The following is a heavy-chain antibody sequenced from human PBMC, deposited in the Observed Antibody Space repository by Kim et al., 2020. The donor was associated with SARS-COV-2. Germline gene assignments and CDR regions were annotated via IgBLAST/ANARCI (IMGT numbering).Heavy chain of an antibody. CDR3: ARDRRYFDY. V-gene: IGHV4-59*01. J-gene: IGHJ4*02. D-gene: IGHD6-6*01. Sequence: SGSNNYNPSHKSRVTISVDTSKNQCSLKLSSVTAADTAVYYCARDRRYFDYWGQGTLVTVSS. CDR2: SGSN.